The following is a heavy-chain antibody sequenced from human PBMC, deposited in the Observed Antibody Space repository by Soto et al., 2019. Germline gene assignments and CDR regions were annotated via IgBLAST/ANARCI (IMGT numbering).Heavy chain of an antibody. CDR2: LGPFVRAI. CDR1: GFTFSRYS. CDR3: ARDIGPYSYFEL. Sequence: EVQLVDSGGGCLQPGGSLRLSCAASGFTFSRYSMDWVRPAPGKGLEWVLYLGPFVRAIYYADSVKGRFTISRDNVKNSLYLQLNSLRDEHTAVYYCARDIGPYSYFELWGRGTQVLVSS. V-gene: IGHV3-48*02. D-gene: IGHD2-15*01. J-gene: IGHJ2*01.